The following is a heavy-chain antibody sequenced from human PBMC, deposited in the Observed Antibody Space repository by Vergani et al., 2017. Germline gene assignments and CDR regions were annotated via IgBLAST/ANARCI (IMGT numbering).Heavy chain of an antibody. J-gene: IGHJ5*02. V-gene: IGHV2-5*02. D-gene: IGHD3-3*01. CDR1: GFSLSTSGVG. CDR3: ARSQITIFGVVIPTNWFDP. Sequence: QITLKESGPTLVKPTQTLTLTCTFSGFSLSTSGVGVGWIRQPPGKALEWLALIYWDDDKRYSPSLKSRLTITKDTSKNQVVLTMTNMDPVDTATYYCARSQITIFGVVIPTNWFDPWGQGTLVTVSS. CDR2: IYWDDDK.